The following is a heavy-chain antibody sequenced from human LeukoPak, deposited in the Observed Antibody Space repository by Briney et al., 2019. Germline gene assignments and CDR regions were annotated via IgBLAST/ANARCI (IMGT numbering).Heavy chain of an antibody. CDR3: ARGPVGYCSSTSCYLFDY. CDR2: ISYDGSNK. V-gene: IGHV3-30*04. CDR1: GFTFSSYA. D-gene: IGHD2-2*01. J-gene: IGHJ4*02. Sequence: GGSLRLSCAASGFTFSSYAMHWVRQAPGKGLEWVAVISYDGSNKYYADSVKGRFTISRDNSKNTLCLQMNSLRAEDTAVYYCARGPVGYCSSTSCYLFDYWGQGTLVTVSS.